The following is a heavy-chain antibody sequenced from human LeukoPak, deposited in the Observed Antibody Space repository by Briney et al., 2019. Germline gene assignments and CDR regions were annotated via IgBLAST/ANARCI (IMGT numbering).Heavy chain of an antibody. CDR3: ARRSPVTIFGVVIMGRYYMDV. Sequence: ASVKVSCKASGYTFTSYGISWVRQAPGQGLEWMGWISAYNGNTNYAQKLQGRVTMTTDTSTSTAYMELRSLRSDDTAVYYCARRSPVTIFGVVIMGRYYMDVWGKGTTVTVSS. CDR2: ISAYNGNT. V-gene: IGHV1-18*01. CDR1: GYTFTSYG. D-gene: IGHD3-3*01. J-gene: IGHJ6*03.